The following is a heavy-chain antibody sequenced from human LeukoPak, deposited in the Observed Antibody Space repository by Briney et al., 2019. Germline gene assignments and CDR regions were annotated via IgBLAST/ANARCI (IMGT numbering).Heavy chain of an antibody. CDR2: ISSSSSTI. Sequence: GGSLRLSCAASGFTFSSYSMNWVRQAPGKGLEWVSYISSSSSTIYYADSVKGRFTISRDNAKNSLYLQMNSLRAEDTAVYYCARGIAAAGTIWERGWFDPWGQGTLVTVSS. J-gene: IGHJ5*02. CDR1: GFTFSSYS. D-gene: IGHD6-13*01. V-gene: IGHV3-48*04. CDR3: ARGIAAAGTIWERGWFDP.